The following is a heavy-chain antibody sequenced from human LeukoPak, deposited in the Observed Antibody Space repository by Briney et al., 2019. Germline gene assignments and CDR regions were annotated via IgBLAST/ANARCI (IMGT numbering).Heavy chain of an antibody. CDR1: GGSISSYY. J-gene: IGHJ4*02. CDR3: ARDGDTYYFDY. CDR2: IYYSGST. Sequence: PSETLSLTCTVSGGSISSYYWSWIRQPPGKGLEWIGYIYYSGSTNYNPSLKSRVTISVDTSKNQFSLKLSSGTAADTAVYYCARDGDTYYFDYWGQGTLVTVPS. V-gene: IGHV4-59*01.